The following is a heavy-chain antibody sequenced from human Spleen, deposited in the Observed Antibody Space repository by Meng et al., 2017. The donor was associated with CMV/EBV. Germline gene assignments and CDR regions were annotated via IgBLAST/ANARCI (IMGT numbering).Heavy chain of an antibody. D-gene: IGHD3-9*01. V-gene: IGHV1-69*02. CDR2: IIPILDIT. Sequence: SVKVSCKASGGTFASYTIDWVRLAPGQGLEWIGRIIPILDITHFAQNFQDRVTITADKSTGTAYLELSSLTSDDTAVYYCARGPDMSPEGDFEYWGQGTLVTVSS. CDR1: GGTFASYT. CDR3: ARGPDMSPEGDFEY. J-gene: IGHJ4*02.